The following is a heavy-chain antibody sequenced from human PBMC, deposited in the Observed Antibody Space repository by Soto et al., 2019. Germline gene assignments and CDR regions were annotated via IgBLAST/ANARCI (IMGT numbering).Heavy chain of an antibody. Sequence: GASVKVSCKASGGTFSSYAISWVRQAPGQGLEWMGGIIPIFGTANYAQKFQGRVTITADESTSTAYMELSSLRSEDTAVYYCARDLVATRRVRHFSRMDVWGQGTTVTVSS. CDR3: ARDLVATRRVRHFSRMDV. V-gene: IGHV1-69*13. D-gene: IGHD5-12*01. CDR2: IIPIFGTA. CDR1: GGTFSSYA. J-gene: IGHJ6*02.